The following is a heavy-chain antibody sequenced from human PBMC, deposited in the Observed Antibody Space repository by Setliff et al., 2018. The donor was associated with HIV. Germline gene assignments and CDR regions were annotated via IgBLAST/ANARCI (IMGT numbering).Heavy chain of an antibody. D-gene: IGHD4-17*01. CDR3: ARALYGDYGGDVNWMDP. CDR2: INTNSGSP. CDR1: GYTFINYA. V-gene: IGHV7-4-1*02. Sequence: ASVKVSCKASGYTFINYAMNWVRQAPGQGLEWMGWINTNSGSPTHAQAFTGRFVFSVDTSVTTAYLQISSLKAEDTAIYYCARALYGDYGGDVNWMDPWGQGTLVTVSS. J-gene: IGHJ5*02.